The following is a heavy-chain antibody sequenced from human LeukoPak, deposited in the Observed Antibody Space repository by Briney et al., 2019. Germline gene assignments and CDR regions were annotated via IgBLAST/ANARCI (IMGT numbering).Heavy chain of an antibody. CDR1: PFIFSGHW. CDR3: AKGGSSLAFDY. CDR2: IKEDGSER. Sequence: GGSLRLSCEASPFIFSGHWLNWVRQTPGKGLEWVASIKEDGSERQYVDSVKGRFSISRDNSKNTLSLQMNSLRVEDTAVYYCAKGGSSLAFDYWGQGTLVTVSS. D-gene: IGHD6-6*01. J-gene: IGHJ4*02. V-gene: IGHV3-7*03.